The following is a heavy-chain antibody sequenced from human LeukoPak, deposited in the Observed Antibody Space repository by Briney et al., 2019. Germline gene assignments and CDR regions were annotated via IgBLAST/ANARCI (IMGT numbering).Heavy chain of an antibody. CDR3: ARHPDLHGIHMDV. J-gene: IGHJ6*03. CDR2: IYPGDSDT. D-gene: IGHD1-26*01. CDR1: GYSFTSYW. V-gene: IGHV5-51*01. Sequence: AGESLKISCKGSGYSFTSYWIGWVRQMPGKGLEWMGIIYPGDSDTRYSPSFQGQVTISADKSISTAYLQWSSLKASDTAMYYCARHPDLHGIHMDVWGKGTTVTVSS.